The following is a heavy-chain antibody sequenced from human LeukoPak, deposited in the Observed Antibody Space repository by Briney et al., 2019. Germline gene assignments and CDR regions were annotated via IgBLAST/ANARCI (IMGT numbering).Heavy chain of an antibody. CDR1: DDSINNDRYF. D-gene: IGHD2-15*01. CDR2: IYYSGST. Sequence: SETLSLTCSISDDSINNDRYFWAWIRQPPGKGLEWIGSIYYSGSTYYNPSLKSRVTISVDTSKNQCSLKLSSVTAADTAVYYCAREPSDIVVVVANNWFDPWGQGTLVTVSS. J-gene: IGHJ5*02. V-gene: IGHV4-39*07. CDR3: AREPSDIVVVVANNWFDP.